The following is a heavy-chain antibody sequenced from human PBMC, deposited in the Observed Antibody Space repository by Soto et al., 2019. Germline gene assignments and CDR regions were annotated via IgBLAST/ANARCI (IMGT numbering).Heavy chain of an antibody. Sequence: EVQLLESGGGLVQPGGSLRLSCAASGFTFSRSDMTWVRRAPGKGLEWVAGISGSGYTTNYADSVEGRFTISRDSSKNTLYLQMNSLRAEDSAVYYCAKESVQRFFNYWGQGTPVTVSS. CDR1: GFTFSRSD. J-gene: IGHJ4*02. CDR2: ISGSGYTT. CDR3: AKESVQRFFNY. V-gene: IGHV3-23*01.